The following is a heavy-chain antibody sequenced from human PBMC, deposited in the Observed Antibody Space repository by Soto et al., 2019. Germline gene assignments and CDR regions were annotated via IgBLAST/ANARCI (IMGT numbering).Heavy chain of an antibody. CDR3: ERESQGVGPAAPPFDF. J-gene: IGHJ4*02. CDR2: TYSSGTTS. V-gene: IGHV4-4*07. D-gene: IGHD2-2*01. Sequence: SETLSLTCTVSGGSVSGYYWSWIRQPAGKGLEWIGRTYSSGTTSYYNPSLKSRVTMSVDTSRNQFSLKLSSVTAADTAVFYCERESQGVGPAAPPFDFWGQGTLVTVSS. CDR1: GGSVSGYY.